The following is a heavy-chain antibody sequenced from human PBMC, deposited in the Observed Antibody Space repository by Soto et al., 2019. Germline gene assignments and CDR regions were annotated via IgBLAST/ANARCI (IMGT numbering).Heavy chain of an antibody. Sequence: QVTLKESGPVLVKPTETLTLTCTVSGFSLSNARMGVSWIRQPPGKALEWLAHIFSNDEKSYSTSLKSRLTISKDTSKNQVVLTMTNMDPVDTATYYCARIQLELLYYYYYYMDVWGKGTTVTVSS. CDR2: IFSNDEK. D-gene: IGHD1-7*01. V-gene: IGHV2-26*01. CDR1: GFSLSNARMG. J-gene: IGHJ6*03. CDR3: ARIQLELLYYYYYYMDV.